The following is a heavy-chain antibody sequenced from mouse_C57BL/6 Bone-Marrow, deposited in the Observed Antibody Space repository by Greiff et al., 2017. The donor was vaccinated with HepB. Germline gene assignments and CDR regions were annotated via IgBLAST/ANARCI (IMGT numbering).Heavy chain of an antibody. CDR3: ARDYGSSGYWYFDV. D-gene: IGHD1-1*01. J-gene: IGHJ1*03. CDR2: IYPGDGDT. Sequence: LQQSGAELVKPGASVKISCKASGYAFSSYWMNWVKQRPGKGLEWIGQIYPGDGDTNYNGKFKGKATLTADKSSSTAYMQLSSLTSEDSAVYFCARDYGSSGYWYFDVWGTGTTVTVSS. CDR1: GYAFSSYW. V-gene: IGHV1-80*01.